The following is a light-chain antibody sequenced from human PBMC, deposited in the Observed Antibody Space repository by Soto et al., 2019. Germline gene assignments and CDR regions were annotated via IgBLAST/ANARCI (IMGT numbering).Light chain of an antibody. J-gene: IGKJ3*01. V-gene: IGKV1-6*01. CDR3: LKKYFYPFT. CDR2: DSS. CDR1: QGIRND. Sequence: AIQMTQSPSSLSASVGDRVTITCRASQGIRNDLDWVQQKPGKAPKLLIYDSSNLQSGVPARFIGSGSGTDFTLTISSLQPEDFATYYCLKKYFYPFTFGPGTKVDI.